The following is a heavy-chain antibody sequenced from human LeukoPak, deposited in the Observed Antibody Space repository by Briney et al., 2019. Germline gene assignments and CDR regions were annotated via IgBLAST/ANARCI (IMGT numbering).Heavy chain of an antibody. J-gene: IGHJ4*02. CDR1: GFTFSGYS. V-gene: IGHV3-48*01. D-gene: IGHD7-27*01. CDR3: ARESITGDRDFDY. Sequence: GGSLRLSCAASGFTFSGYSMNWVRQAPGRGLEWLSYISSGSRTIFYGDSVKGRFIISRDNAKNSLYLLMHSLRADDTAVYYCARESITGDRDFDYWGQGTLITVSS. CDR2: ISSGSRTI.